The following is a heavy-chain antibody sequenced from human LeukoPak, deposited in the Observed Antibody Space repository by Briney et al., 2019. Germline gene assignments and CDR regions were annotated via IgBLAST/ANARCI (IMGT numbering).Heavy chain of an antibody. D-gene: IGHD2-2*01. CDR2: ITGSGGST. CDR1: GFTFSNYA. J-gene: IGHJ5*02. Sequence: GGSLRLSCAASGFTFSNYAMTWVRQTPGKGLEWVSAITGSGGSTYYADPVKGRFTSSRDNSKNTLYLQMNSLRAEDTAVYYCAKGSVVPATMRWFDPWGQGTLVTVSS. V-gene: IGHV3-23*01. CDR3: AKGSVVPATMRWFDP.